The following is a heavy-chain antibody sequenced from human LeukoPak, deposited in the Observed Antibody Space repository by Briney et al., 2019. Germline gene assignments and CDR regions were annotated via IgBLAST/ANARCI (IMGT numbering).Heavy chain of an antibody. J-gene: IGHJ3*02. V-gene: IGHV3-30*04. CDR2: IPYDGSNK. CDR1: GFNFNSYA. D-gene: IGHD3-16*01. CDR3: ATELRILSWGVDAFDI. Sequence: GRSLRLSCAASGFNFNSYAVHWVRQAPGKGLEWVAFIPYDGSNKYYADSVKGRFTISRDTSKTTLYLQMNSLRTEDTALYYCATELRILSWGVDAFDIWGQGTMVTVSS.